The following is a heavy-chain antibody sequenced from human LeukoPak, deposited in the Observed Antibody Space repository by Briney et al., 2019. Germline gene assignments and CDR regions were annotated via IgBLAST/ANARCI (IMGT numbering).Heavy chain of an antibody. J-gene: IGHJ4*02. CDR1: GGSISSYY. D-gene: IGHD6-6*01. Sequence: SETLSLTCTVSGGSISSYYWNWIRQPAGKGLEWIGRISTTGSTNYNPSLKSRLTMSVDTSKNQFSLRLGSVSAADTAVYYCAREYSSSSGRTFDYWGQGTPVTVSS. CDR2: ISTTGST. V-gene: IGHV4-4*07. CDR3: AREYSSSSGRTFDY.